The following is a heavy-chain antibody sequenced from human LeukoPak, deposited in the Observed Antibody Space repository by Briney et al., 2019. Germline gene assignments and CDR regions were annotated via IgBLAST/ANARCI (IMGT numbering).Heavy chain of an antibody. Sequence: PSETLSLTCTITPGSFSTYYWSWIRQPPWRGLEWIGYIYYSGTTNYNPSLKSRVTISVDTSKNQFSLKLNSVTAADTAVYYCARLFGDPHFDYWGQGILVSVSS. V-gene: IGHV4-59*08. CDR1: PGSFSTYY. CDR2: IYYSGTT. CDR3: ARLFGDPHFDY. J-gene: IGHJ4*02. D-gene: IGHD4-17*01.